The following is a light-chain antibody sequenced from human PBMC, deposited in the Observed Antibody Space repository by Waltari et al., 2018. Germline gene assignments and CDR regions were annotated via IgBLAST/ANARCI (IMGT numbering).Light chain of an antibody. J-gene: IGKJ4*01. CDR3: HQRSNWPPT. Sequence: SCRASQNVYGYLAWYQQKPGQPPRLLIYEMSTRAADIPARFSGGGPGTDFTLTISSLEPEDSALYFCHQRSNWPPTFGGGTKVEIK. CDR1: QNVYGY. CDR2: EMS. V-gene: IGKV3-11*01.